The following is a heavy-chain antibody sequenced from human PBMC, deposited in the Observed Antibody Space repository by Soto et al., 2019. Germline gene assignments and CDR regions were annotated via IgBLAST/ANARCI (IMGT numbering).Heavy chain of an antibody. D-gene: IGHD1-7*01. CDR1: GYSFTTYW. CDR2: IYPGDSDT. Sequence: GESLKISCEGSGYSFTTYWIAWVRQMPGKGLEWMGIIYPGDSDTRYSPSFQGQVTITADKSLTSAYLQWSSLKASDTAMYYCARRVSTSELFDYWGQGTLVTVSS. V-gene: IGHV5-51*01. J-gene: IGHJ4*02. CDR3: ARRVSTSELFDY.